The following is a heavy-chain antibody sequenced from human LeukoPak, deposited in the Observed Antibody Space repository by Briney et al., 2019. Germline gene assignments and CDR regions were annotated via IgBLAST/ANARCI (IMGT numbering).Heavy chain of an antibody. CDR1: GGSFSGYY. Sequence: SETLPLTCAVYGGSFSGYYWSWIRQPPGKGLEWIGEINHSGSTNYNPSLKSRVTISVDTSKNQFSLKLSSVTAADTAVYYCARGVGYYCSSTNCPLGYWGQGTLVTVSS. CDR3: ARGVGYYCSSTNCPLGY. D-gene: IGHD2-2*01. V-gene: IGHV4-34*01. J-gene: IGHJ4*02. CDR2: INHSGST.